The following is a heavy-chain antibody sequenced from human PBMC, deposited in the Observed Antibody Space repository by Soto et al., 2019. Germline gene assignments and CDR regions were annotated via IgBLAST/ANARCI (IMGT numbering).Heavy chain of an antibody. CDR2: INPSSGST. CDR3: TRAQAWAIHDY. D-gene: IGHD5-18*01. CDR1: GYTFTGYY. J-gene: IGHJ4*02. V-gene: IGHV1-46*03. Sequence: ASVKVSCKASGYTFTGYYIHWVRQAPGQGLEWMGTINPSSGSTTYTQKFQGRVTMTRDTSTSTVYMELSSLRSEDTAVYHCTRAQAWAIHDYWGQGTLVTVSS.